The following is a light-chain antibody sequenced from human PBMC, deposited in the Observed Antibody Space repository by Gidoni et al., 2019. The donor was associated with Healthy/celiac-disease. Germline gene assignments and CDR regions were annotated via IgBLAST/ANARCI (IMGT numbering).Light chain of an antibody. V-gene: IGKV1-12*01. CDR1: QGIRSW. CDR2: AAS. Sequence: IQMTPSPSSVSASVGDRVTLTCRASQGIRSWLDGYQQKPGKAPKLLISAASSLQSGVTSRFSVSGSGTDFTLTISWLQPEDLATDDCHQANSFPLTFXGXTKVEIK. CDR3: HQANSFPLT. J-gene: IGKJ4*01.